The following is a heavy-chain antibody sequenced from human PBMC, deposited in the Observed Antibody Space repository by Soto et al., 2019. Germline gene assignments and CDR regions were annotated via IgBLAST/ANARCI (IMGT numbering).Heavy chain of an antibody. CDR2: NYYSGIT. Sequence: QVQLQESGPGLVKPSQTLSLTCTVSGCSISSGGYYCTWIRQHPGKGLEWIGYNYYSGITYYNPSLKCRVNISLDTSKNQFSLKLSSVTAADTVVYYCARGSTIAGLYYGMDVWGQGTTVTVSS. CDR3: ARGSTIAGLYYGMDV. D-gene: IGHD6-13*01. V-gene: IGHV4-31*03. J-gene: IGHJ6*02. CDR1: GCSISSGGYY.